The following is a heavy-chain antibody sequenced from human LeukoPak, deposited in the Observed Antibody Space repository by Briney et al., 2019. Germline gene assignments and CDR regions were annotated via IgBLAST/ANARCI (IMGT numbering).Heavy chain of an antibody. CDR3: ARDRGLEYYSSELDY. Sequence: GGSLRLSCAASGFTFSRYGMHWVRQAPGKGLEWVAVIWYDGSKKNYADSVKGRFTISRDNSKNTLNLQMTSLRAEDTAVYYCARDRGLEYYSSELDYWGQGTLVTVSS. CDR2: IWYDGSKK. J-gene: IGHJ4*02. D-gene: IGHD3-10*01. CDR1: GFTFSRYG. V-gene: IGHV3-33*01.